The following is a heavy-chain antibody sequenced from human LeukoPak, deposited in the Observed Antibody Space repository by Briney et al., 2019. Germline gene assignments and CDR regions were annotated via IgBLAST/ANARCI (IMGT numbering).Heavy chain of an antibody. CDR3: ARDRSGSNWNKGRPDTFDI. J-gene: IGHJ3*02. CDR1: GFTFSSYS. D-gene: IGHD1/OR15-1a*01. Sequence: NPGGSLRLSCAASGFTFSSYSVNWVRQAPGKGLEWVSSISSSSGYIYYADSVEGRFTISRDNAKNSLYLQMNSLRAEDTAVYYCARDRSGSNWNKGRPDTFDIWGQGTMVTVSS. CDR2: ISSSSGYI. V-gene: IGHV3-21*01.